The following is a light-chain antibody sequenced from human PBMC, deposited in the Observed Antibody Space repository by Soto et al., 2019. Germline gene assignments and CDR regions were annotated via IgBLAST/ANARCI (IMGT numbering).Light chain of an antibody. Sequence: QSVLTQPPSVSGAPGQRVTISCTGSSSNIGAGYDVHWYQQLPGTAPKLLIYGNNNRPSGVPDRFSGSKSGTSPSLAITGLQAEDEADYYCQSYDSSLSGFWVFGGGTKLTVL. V-gene: IGLV1-40*01. CDR1: SSNIGAGYD. J-gene: IGLJ3*02. CDR2: GNN. CDR3: QSYDSSLSGFWV.